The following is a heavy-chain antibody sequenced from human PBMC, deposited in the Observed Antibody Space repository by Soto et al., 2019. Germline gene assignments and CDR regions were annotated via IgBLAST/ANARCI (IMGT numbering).Heavy chain of an antibody. V-gene: IGHV1-69*01. D-gene: IGHD3-22*01. J-gene: IGHJ5*02. CDR1: GGSFRTFV. CDR2: IIPFFGTT. Sequence: QAQLVQSGPEVKKPGASVKVSCKASGGSFRTFVVDWVRQSPGQGPEWMGGIIPFFGTTNYAQQIQGIVTITADESTSTAFMDLTSLTAEDTGVYYCARPRGYYGHNNDFDPWGQGTLVTVSS. CDR3: ARPRGYYGHNNDFDP.